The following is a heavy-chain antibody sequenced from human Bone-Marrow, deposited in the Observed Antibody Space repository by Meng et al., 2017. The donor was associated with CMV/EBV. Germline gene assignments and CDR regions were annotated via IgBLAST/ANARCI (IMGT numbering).Heavy chain of an antibody. V-gene: IGHV3-23*01. CDR3: AKDTAVSPS. D-gene: IGHD5-18*01. Sequence: GESLKISCAASGFTFSSYAMSWVRQAPGKGLEWVSAISGSGGSTYYADSVKGRFTISRDNSKNTLYLQMNSLRAEDTAVYYCAKDTAVSPSWGQGTLVTVSS. CDR2: ISGSGGST. CDR1: GFTFSSYA. J-gene: IGHJ4*02.